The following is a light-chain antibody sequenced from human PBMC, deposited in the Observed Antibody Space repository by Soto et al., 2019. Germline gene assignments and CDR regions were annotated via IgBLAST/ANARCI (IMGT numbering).Light chain of an antibody. Sequence: QSALTQPASVSGSPGQSITISCTGTSTDVGGYNFVSWYQQDSGKAPKLLIYEVSHRPSGVSNRFSGSKSGDTASLTISGLHIEDEGDYYCSSYTSTSTRVLFGGGPKLTVL. CDR1: STDVGGYNF. CDR2: EVS. J-gene: IGLJ2*01. V-gene: IGLV2-14*01. CDR3: SSYTSTSTRVL.